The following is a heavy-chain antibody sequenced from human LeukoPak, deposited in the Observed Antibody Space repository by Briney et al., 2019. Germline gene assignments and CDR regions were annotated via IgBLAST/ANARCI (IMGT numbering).Heavy chain of an antibody. CDR1: GFTFSTYV. J-gene: IGHJ4*02. CDR3: ASGPPFLKYFEY. V-gene: IGHV3-23*01. D-gene: IGHD3-3*01. Sequence: GGSLILSCAASGFTFSTYVMNWFRQAPGKGLEWVSTISVGAEYIFYADSVKGRFTISRDDSNNALYLQMHSLRAEDTALYYCASGPPFLKYFEYWGQGTLVTVSS. CDR2: ISVGAEYI.